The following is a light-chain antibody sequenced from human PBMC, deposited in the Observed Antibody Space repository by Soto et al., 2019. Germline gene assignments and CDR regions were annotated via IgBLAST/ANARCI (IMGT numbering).Light chain of an antibody. CDR3: QQHNDWPPFT. J-gene: IGKJ5*01. CDR2: GAF. Sequence: EIVLTQSPATLYLSPGVRATLSCRASPSVTYFLAWYQQKPGQAPRPLIDGAFNRATGIPARFSGSGAGTDFSLTISSLEPEDSAVYYCQQHNDWPPFTFGQGTRLEIK. CDR1: PSVTYF. V-gene: IGKV3-11*01.